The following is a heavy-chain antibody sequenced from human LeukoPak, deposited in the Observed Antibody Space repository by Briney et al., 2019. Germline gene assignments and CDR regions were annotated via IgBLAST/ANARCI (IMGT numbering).Heavy chain of an antibody. V-gene: IGHV1-2*02. J-gene: IGHJ4*02. Sequence: ASVKVSCKASGYTFTDYYLHWVRQAPGQGLEWMAWIKPDSGGINYAQKFQGRVTMTRDTSISTAYMELSRLRSDDTAVYYCASSIAVAGTGFDYWGQGTLVTVSS. D-gene: IGHD6-19*01. CDR3: ASSIAVAGTGFDY. CDR1: GYTFTDYY. CDR2: IKPDSGGI.